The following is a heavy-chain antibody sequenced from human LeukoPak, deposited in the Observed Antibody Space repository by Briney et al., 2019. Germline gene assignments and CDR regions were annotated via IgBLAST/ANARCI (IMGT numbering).Heavy chain of an antibody. Sequence: ASVKVSCKASGYTFTTYAMHWVRQAPGQRLEWTGWINAGNGNTKYSQKFQGRVTITSDTSASTAYMELSSLRSEDTAVYYCARPDYGDTPPRYWGQGTLVTVSS. V-gene: IGHV1-3*01. J-gene: IGHJ4*02. D-gene: IGHD4-17*01. CDR2: INAGNGNT. CDR3: ARPDYGDTPPRY. CDR1: GYTFTTYA.